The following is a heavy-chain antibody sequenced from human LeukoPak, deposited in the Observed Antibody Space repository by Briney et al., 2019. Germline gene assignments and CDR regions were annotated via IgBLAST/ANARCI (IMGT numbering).Heavy chain of an antibody. Sequence: PSETLSLTCTVSGGSISSGDYYWSWIRQPPGKGLEWIGYIYYSGSTYYNPSPKSRVTISVDTSKNQFSLKLSSVTAADTAVYYCARDGVTGRLDPWGQGTLVTVSS. CDR3: ARDGVTGRLDP. V-gene: IGHV4-30-4*02. D-gene: IGHD1-20*01. J-gene: IGHJ5*02. CDR2: IYYSGST. CDR1: GGSISSGDYY.